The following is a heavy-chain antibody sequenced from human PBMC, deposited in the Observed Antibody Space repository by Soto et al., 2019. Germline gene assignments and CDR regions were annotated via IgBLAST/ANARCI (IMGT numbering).Heavy chain of an antibody. J-gene: IGHJ4*02. CDR2: IFATGTTI. CDR3: ARDKDWAFDY. Sequence: PVGSLRLSCAASGFTFSSYGMHWVRQAPGKGLEWVSYIFATGTTIYYADSVKGRFTVSRDNAQNSVFLQLNSLRAEDTAVYYWARDKDWAFDYWGQGTLVTVSS. V-gene: IGHV3-48*04. CDR1: GFTFSSYG. D-gene: IGHD3-9*01.